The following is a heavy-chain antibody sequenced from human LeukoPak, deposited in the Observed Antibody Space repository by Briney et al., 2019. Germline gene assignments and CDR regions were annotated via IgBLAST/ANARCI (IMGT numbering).Heavy chain of an antibody. J-gene: IGHJ4*02. D-gene: IGHD5-24*01. V-gene: IGHV1-2*02. Sequence: ASVKVSCKASGYTFTAYYIHWVRQAPGQGLEWVGWINPNSGGTNYAQKFQGRVTMTRDTSISTVYMELSRLRSDDTAVYYCARDGRDGYNLVHYWGQGTLVTVSS. CDR1: GYTFTAYY. CDR3: ARDGRDGYNLVHY. CDR2: INPNSGGT.